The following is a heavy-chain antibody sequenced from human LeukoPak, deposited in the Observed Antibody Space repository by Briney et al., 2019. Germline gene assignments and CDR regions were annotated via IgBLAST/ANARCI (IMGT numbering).Heavy chain of an antibody. Sequence: ASVKVSCKASGCTFTAYYLHWVRQAPGQGLEWMGWISTNSGSTNFAQKFKGRVTMTRDTSIATAYMDLTTLRSDDTAVYYCAREWNKYGSGSYFKLWGQGTLVTVSS. D-gene: IGHD3-10*01. CDR3: AREWNKYGSGSYFKL. J-gene: IGHJ4*02. CDR1: GCTFTAYY. CDR2: ISTNSGST. V-gene: IGHV1-2*02.